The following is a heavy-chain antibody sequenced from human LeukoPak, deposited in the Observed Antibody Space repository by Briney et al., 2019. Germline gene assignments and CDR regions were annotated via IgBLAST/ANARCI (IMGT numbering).Heavy chain of an antibody. CDR1: GYTFTSYY. Sequence: ASVKVSCKASGYTFTSYYMHWVRQAPGQGLEWMGIINPSGGSTSYAQKFQGRVTITRDTSASTAYMELSSLRSEDTAVYYCASPYDSSGYYLKYFQLWGQGTLVTVSS. CDR2: INPSGGST. D-gene: IGHD3-22*01. J-gene: IGHJ1*01. CDR3: ASPYDSSGYYLKYFQL. V-gene: IGHV1-46*01.